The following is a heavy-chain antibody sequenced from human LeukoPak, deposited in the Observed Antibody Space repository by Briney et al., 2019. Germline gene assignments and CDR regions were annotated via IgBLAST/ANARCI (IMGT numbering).Heavy chain of an antibody. J-gene: IGHJ4*02. CDR2: ISNDGGSK. CDR3: ARDDENGYNSLDY. D-gene: IGHD5-24*01. V-gene: IGHV3-30-3*01. CDR1: GFTFSSYS. Sequence: SGGSLRLSCAASGFTFSSYSMHWVRQAPGKGLERVAVISNDGGSKYYADSVKGRFTISRDNSKNTLYLQMNSLRADDTAVFYCARDDENGYNSLDYWGQGTLVTVSS.